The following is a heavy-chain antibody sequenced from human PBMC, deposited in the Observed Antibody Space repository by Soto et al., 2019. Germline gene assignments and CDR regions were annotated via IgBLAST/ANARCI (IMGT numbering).Heavy chain of an antibody. J-gene: IGHJ6*02. CDR1: GGSMRTYY. V-gene: IGHV4-4*07. D-gene: IGHD1-26*01. CDR2: ICPSGTT. CDR3: AREGASGFGMDV. Sequence: SETLSLTCTVSGGSMRTYYWGWIRQPAGKPLEWIGRICPSGTTNYNPSLKSRVTLSLDTSKNQFSLNLSSVTAADTAVYYCAREGASGFGMDVWGQGTTVTVSS.